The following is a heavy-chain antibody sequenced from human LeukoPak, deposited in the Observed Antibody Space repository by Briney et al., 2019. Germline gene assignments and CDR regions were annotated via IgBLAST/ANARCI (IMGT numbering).Heavy chain of an antibody. CDR2: IYASGT. CDR1: GGSISSYY. Sequence: SETLSLTCTVSGGSISSYYLSWIRQPAGKGLEWIGRIYASGTDYNPSLKSRVTMSTDTSRNQVSLTLSSVSAADTAVYYCARDSGTTGEVKFDPWGQGTLVTVSS. V-gene: IGHV4-4*07. CDR3: ARDSGTTGEVKFDP. J-gene: IGHJ5*02. D-gene: IGHD3-10*01.